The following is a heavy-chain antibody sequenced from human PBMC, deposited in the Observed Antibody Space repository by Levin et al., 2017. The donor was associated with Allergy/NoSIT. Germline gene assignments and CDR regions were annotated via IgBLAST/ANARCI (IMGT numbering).Heavy chain of an antibody. D-gene: IGHD6-19*01. CDR1: GDCVSSNDAA. CDR2: TYYRSKWYH. CDR3: ARAPIAVPGTWYFDH. Sequence: SQTLSLTCAVSGDCVSSNDAAWNWIRQSPSRGLEWLGRTYYRSKWYHDYAASVKSRMSINPDTSKNQFSLQLNSVTPEDTAVYHCARAPIAVPGTWYFDHWGQGVPVTVSS. J-gene: IGHJ4*02. V-gene: IGHV6-1*01.